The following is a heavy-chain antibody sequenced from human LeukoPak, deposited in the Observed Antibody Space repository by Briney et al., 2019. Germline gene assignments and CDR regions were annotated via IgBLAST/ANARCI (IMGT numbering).Heavy chain of an antibody. CDR3: ARFDSSGYSLDY. D-gene: IGHD3-22*01. CDR2: INPSSGGT. V-gene: IGHV1-2*02. Sequence: GASVKVSCKASGYTFTAYYMHWVRQAPGQGLEWMGWINPSSGGTDYAQNFQGRVTMTRDTSISTAYMEPSRLRSDDTAVYYCARFDSSGYSLDYWGQGTLVTVSS. J-gene: IGHJ4*02. CDR1: GYTFTAYY.